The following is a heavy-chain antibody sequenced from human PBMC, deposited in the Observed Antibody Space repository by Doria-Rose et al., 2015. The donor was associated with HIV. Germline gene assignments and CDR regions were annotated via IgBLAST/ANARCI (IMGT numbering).Heavy chain of an antibody. CDR3: ARIKSSRWYHKYYFDF. Sequence: QITLKESGPVLVKPTETLTLTCTVSGVSLSSPGMGVSWIRQPPGKALEWLANIFSDDERSYKTSLNSRLTISRGTSKSQVVLIMTDMDPVDTATYYCARIKSSRWYHKYYFDFWGQGTLVIVSA. CDR1: GVSLSSPGMG. CDR2: IFSDDER. J-gene: IGHJ4*02. D-gene: IGHD6-13*01. V-gene: IGHV2-26*01.